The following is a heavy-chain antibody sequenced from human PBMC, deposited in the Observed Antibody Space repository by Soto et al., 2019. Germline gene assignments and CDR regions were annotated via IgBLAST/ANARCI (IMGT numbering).Heavy chain of an antibody. CDR3: AKMRYSSSSLPYYYYGMDV. CDR2: ISYEGSNK. Sequence: RESLKLSSASSGFTFSSTGTQSARQTPGPGLERVAVISYEGSNKYYAESVKGRITISRANSKNTLYLQMNSLRADDTALYYCAKMRYSSSSLPYYYYGMDVWGQGT. V-gene: IGHV3-30*18. J-gene: IGHJ6*02. D-gene: IGHD6-6*01. CDR1: GFTFSSTG.